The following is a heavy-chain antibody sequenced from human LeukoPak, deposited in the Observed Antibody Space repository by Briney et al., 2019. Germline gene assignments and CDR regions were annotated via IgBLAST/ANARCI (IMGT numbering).Heavy chain of an antibody. V-gene: IGHV3-23*01. Sequence: GGSLRLSCAASGFTFGSYAISWVRQAPGKGLDWVSAISGNGGNTYYADSVKGRFTISRDNSKNTLYLQMNSLRAEDTAVYYCAKEYYYDSTGNYYYMDVWGKGTTVTVSS. CDR3: AKEYYYDSTGNYYYMDV. CDR1: GFTFGSYA. CDR2: ISGNGGNT. J-gene: IGHJ6*03. D-gene: IGHD3-22*01.